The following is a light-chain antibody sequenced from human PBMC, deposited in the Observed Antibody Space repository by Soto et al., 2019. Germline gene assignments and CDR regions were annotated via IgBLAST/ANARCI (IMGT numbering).Light chain of an antibody. CDR1: QSVSIY. CDR3: QQRSNGYT. CDR2: DAS. Sequence: EIVLTQSPATLSLSPGERATLSCRASQSVSIYLAWYQQKPGQTPRLLIYDASIRATGIPARFSGSGSGTDFTLTISSLEPEDLAIYYCQQRSNGYTFGQGTKLEIK. V-gene: IGKV3-11*01. J-gene: IGKJ2*01.